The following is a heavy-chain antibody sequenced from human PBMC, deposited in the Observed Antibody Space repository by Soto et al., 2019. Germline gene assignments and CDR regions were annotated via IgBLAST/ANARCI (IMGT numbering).Heavy chain of an antibody. J-gene: IGHJ5*02. D-gene: IGHD3-10*01. CDR2: ISGSGGNT. CDR1: RFTFSTYA. V-gene: IGHV3-23*01. CDR3: AKSAMVRGGGWFDP. Sequence: EVQLLESGGGLVQPGGSLRLSCAASRFTFSTYAMSWVRQAPGKGLEWVSDISGSGGNTYYADSVKGRFTISRDNSKNTLYLQMNSLRAEDTAVYYCAKSAMVRGGGWFDPWGQGTQVTVSS.